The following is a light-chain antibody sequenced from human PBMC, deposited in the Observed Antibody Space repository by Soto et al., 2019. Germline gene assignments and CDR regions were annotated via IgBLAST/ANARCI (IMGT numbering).Light chain of an antibody. CDR2: RNN. V-gene: IGLV1-47*01. J-gene: IGLJ3*02. CDR1: SSNIGSNY. CDR3: AAWDDRLSGPV. Sequence: QSVLTQPPSASGTPGQRVTISCSGSSSNIGSNYVYWYQQLPGTAPKLLIYRNNQRPSGVPDRCSGSKSGTSASLTTSGLRSEDEADYYCAAWDDRLSGPVFGGGTKLTVL.